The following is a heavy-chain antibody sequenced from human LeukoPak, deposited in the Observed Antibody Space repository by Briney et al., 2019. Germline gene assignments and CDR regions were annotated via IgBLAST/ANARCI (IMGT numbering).Heavy chain of an antibody. CDR3: ARESARSIAASDY. V-gene: IGHV4-39*07. D-gene: IGHD6-6*01. CDR1: GGSISSSSYY. Sequence: SETLSLTCTVSGGSISSSSYYWGWIRQPPGKGLEWIGRIYTSGSTNYNPSLKSRVTISVDTSKNQFSLKLSSVTAADTAVYYCARESARSIAASDYWGQGTLVTVSS. J-gene: IGHJ4*02. CDR2: IYTSGST.